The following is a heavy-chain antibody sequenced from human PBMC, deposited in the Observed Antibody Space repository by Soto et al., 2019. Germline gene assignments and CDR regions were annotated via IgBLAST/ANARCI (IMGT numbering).Heavy chain of an antibody. CDR3: ARRDGEGYFDY. CDR1: GFTFSSYA. Sequence: VQLVESGGGVVQPGRSLRLSCAASGFTFSSYAMHWVRQAPGKGLEWVAVISYDGSNKYYADSVKGRFTISRDNSKNTLYLQMNSLRAEDTAVYYCARRDGEGYFDYWGQGTLVTVSS. J-gene: IGHJ4*02. V-gene: IGHV3-30-3*01. CDR2: ISYDGSNK. D-gene: IGHD3-10*01.